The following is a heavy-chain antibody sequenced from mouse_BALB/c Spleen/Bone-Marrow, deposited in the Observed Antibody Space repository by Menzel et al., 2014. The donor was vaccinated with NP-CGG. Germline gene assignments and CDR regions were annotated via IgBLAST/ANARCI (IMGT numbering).Heavy chain of an antibody. CDR2: IDPAHGNT. J-gene: IGHJ4*01. CDR3: ARYRYYGSSYAKDY. D-gene: IGHD1-1*01. V-gene: IGHV14-3*02. Sequence: VHVKQSGAELVKPGASVKLSCTASGFNIKDTYMHWVMQRPEQGLEWIGRIDPAHGNTKYDPKFQGKATITADTSSNTAYLQLSSLTSEGTAVYYCARYRYYGSSYAKDYWGQGTSVTVSS. CDR1: GFNIKDTY.